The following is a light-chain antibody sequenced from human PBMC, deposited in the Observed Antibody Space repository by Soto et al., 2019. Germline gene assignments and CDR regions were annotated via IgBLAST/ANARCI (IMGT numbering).Light chain of an antibody. CDR2: DAS. V-gene: IGKV3-11*01. Sequence: EIVLTQSPGTLSLSPGERATLAFRASQSVSSYLAWYQQKPGQAPRLLIYDASNRATGIPARFSGSGSGTGFTLTISSLEPEDFAVYYCQQRSNWPITFGQGTRLEI. J-gene: IGKJ5*01. CDR1: QSVSSY. CDR3: QQRSNWPIT.